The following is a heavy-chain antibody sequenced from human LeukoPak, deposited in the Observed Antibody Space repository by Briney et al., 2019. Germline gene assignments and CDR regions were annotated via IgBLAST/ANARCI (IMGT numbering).Heavy chain of an antibody. CDR1: GGSISSGSYY. D-gene: IGHD1-26*01. V-gene: IGHV4-61*02. CDR2: IYSSGNT. J-gene: IGHJ5*02. CDR3: AGEVGGSWFDP. Sequence: PSQTLSLTCTVSGGSISSGSYYWRWIRQPAGKGLEWIGRIYSSGNTNYNPSLKSRVTISLDTSKNQFSLNLSSVTAADTAVYYCAGEVGGSWFDPWGLGTLVTVSS.